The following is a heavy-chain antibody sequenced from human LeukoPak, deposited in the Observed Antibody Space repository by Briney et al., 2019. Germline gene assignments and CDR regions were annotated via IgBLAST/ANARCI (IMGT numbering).Heavy chain of an antibody. CDR2: IIPHVGSP. Sequence: SVKVSCKASGYTFRNYGISWVRQAPGQGLQWLGGIIPHVGSPRYTERFQDRITITADESTNTAYLELSSLRSDDTAVYYCARGGLLYDFLTGYYAPGLEYFHHWGQGTLVTVSS. J-gene: IGHJ1*01. V-gene: IGHV1-69*13. CDR3: ARGGLLYDFLTGYYAPGLEYFHH. CDR1: GYTFRNYG. D-gene: IGHD3/OR15-3a*01.